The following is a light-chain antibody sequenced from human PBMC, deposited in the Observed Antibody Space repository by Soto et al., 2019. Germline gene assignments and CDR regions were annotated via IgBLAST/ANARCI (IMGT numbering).Light chain of an antibody. J-gene: IGKJ4*01. CDR1: QSISSW. V-gene: IGKV1-5*01. CDR3: QQYNSYSRT. Sequence: DIQMTQSPSTLSASVGDRVTITCRASQSISSWLAWYQQKPGKAPKLLIYDASSLESGVPSRFSGSGSGTEFTLTISSRQPDDFATYYCQQYNSYSRTFGGGTKVDIK. CDR2: DAS.